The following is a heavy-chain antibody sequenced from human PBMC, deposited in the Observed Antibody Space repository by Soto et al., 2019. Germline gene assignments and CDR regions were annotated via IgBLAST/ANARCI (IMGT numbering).Heavy chain of an antibody. CDR2: ISASNGNT. CDR1: GYTFTSYG. D-gene: IGHD2-8*01. CDR3: ARDTVRYCRDGVCYQGYYGFARGV. J-gene: IGHJ6*02. V-gene: IGHV1-18*04. Sequence: QVQLVQSGAEVKNSGASVKVSCKASGYTFTSYGFSWVRQAPGQGLEWMGWISASNGNTNYAQKLQGRVTTSTDTSSVTAYMELRSLRSDDTATYYCARDTVRYCRDGVCYQGYYGFARGVWGQGTTGTVS.